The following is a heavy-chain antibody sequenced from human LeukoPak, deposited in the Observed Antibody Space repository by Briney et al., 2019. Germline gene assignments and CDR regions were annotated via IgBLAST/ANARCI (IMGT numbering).Heavy chain of an antibody. J-gene: IGHJ4*02. CDR3: ARDLPRYSYGYYFDY. CDR2: IYSGGST. Sequence: PGGSLRLSCAPSGFTVSNNYMSWVRQAPGKGLEWVSVIYSGGSTYYADSVKGRFTISRDNSKNTLYLQMNSLRAEDTAVYYCARDLPRYSYGYYFDYWGQGTLVTVSS. V-gene: IGHV3-66*01. D-gene: IGHD5-18*01. CDR1: GFTVSNNY.